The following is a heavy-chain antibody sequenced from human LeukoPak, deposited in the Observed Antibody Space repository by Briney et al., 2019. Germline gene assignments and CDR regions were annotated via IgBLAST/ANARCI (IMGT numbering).Heavy chain of an antibody. CDR2: ISSSSRYI. J-gene: IGHJ4*02. Sequence: GGSLRLSCAASGFTFSSYTMNWVRQAPGKGLEWVSSISSSSRYIYYADSVKGRFTISRDDAKNSLYLQVNSLRAEDTAVYFCARDYYDSSGYYDPFDYWGQGTLVTVSS. V-gene: IGHV3-21*01. CDR1: GFTFSSYT. D-gene: IGHD3-22*01. CDR3: ARDYYDSSGYYDPFDY.